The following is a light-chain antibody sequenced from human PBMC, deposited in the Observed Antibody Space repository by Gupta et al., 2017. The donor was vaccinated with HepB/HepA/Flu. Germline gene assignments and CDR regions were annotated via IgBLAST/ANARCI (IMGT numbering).Light chain of an antibody. CDR3: SSYRSSSTPVGV. J-gene: IGLJ1*01. V-gene: IGLV2-14*01. CDR2: DVS. Sequence: QSAPTQPASVSGSPGQSITISCTGTSSDVGGYNYVSWYQQHPGKAPKFMIYDVSNRPSGVSNRFSGSKSGNTASLTISGLQAEDEADYYCSSYRSSSTPVGVFGTGTKVTVL. CDR1: SSDVGGYNY.